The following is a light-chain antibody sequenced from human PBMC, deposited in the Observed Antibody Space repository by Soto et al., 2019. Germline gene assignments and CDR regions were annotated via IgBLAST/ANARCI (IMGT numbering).Light chain of an antibody. V-gene: IGLV8-61*01. J-gene: IGLJ7*02. Sequence: QTVVTQEPSFSVSPGGTVTLTCGLTSGSVSTTYYPSWYQQTPGQAPRTLIYSTNIRSSGVPDRFSGSILGNKAALTITGAQADDESDYHCMLYMGGGLVVFGGGTQLTA. CDR3: MLYMGGGLVV. CDR2: STN. CDR1: SGSVSTTYY.